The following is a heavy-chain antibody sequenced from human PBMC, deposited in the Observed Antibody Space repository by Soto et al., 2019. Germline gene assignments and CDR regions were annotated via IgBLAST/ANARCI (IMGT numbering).Heavy chain of an antibody. CDR2: IYYSGST. Sequence: SETLSLTCTVSGGSISSYYWSWIRQPPGKGLEWIGYIYYSGSTNYNPSLKSRVTISVDTSKNQFSLKLSSVTAADTAVYYCAKDLWVSGYWGQGTLVTVSS. V-gene: IGHV4-59*01. CDR3: AKDLWVSGY. J-gene: IGHJ4*02. D-gene: IGHD2-21*01. CDR1: GGSISSYY.